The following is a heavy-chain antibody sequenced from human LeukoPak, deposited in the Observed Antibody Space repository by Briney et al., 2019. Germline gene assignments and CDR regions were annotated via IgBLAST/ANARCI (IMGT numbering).Heavy chain of an antibody. V-gene: IGHV4-34*01. CDR1: GGSFSGYY. J-gene: IGHJ6*04. CDR2: INHSGST. D-gene: IGHD5-12*01. CDR3: ARGYSGYGLDV. Sequence: PSETLSLTCAVYGGSFSGYYWSWIRQPPGKGLEWIGEINHSGSTNYNPSLKSRVTISVDTSKNQFSLKLSSVTAADTAVYYCARGYSGYGLDVWGKGTTVTVSS.